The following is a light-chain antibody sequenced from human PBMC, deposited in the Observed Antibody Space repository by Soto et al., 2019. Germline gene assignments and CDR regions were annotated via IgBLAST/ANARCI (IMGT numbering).Light chain of an antibody. CDR1: NLGNKY. V-gene: IGLV3-1*01. J-gene: IGLJ1*01. CDR2: QDI. CDR3: QAWDSRTYV. Sequence: SYELTQPPSVFVSPGQTATITCSGENLGNKYATWYQQRPGQSPVMVISQDIKRPSGIPERFSGSNSGNTATLTVTGTQAVDEADYFCQAWDSRTYVFGTGTKVTVL.